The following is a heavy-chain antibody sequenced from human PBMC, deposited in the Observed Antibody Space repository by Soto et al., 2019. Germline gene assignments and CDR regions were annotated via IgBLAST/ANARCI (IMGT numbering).Heavy chain of an antibody. J-gene: IGHJ4*02. Sequence: QVQLVQSGAEVKKPGASVKVSCKTSGDTFIGYYMHWVRQAPGQGLEWMGWINPNRGDKKYAQKFQGWVTMTRDTSVSTAYMELSRLKSDDTAVYYCAREGGYCSGGSCFDYWGQGTLVTVSS. D-gene: IGHD2-15*01. CDR3: AREGGYCSGGSCFDY. CDR1: GDTFIGYY. V-gene: IGHV1-2*04. CDR2: INPNRGDK.